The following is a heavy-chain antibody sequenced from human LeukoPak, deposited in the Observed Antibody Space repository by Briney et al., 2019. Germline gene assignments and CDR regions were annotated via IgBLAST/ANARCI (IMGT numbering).Heavy chain of an antibody. Sequence: SETLSLTCAVSGYSISSGYYWGWIWQPPGKGLEWIGGIYHSGSTYYNPSLKSRVTISVDTSKNQFSLKLSSVTAADTAVYYCARQGSYWKYYFDYWGQGTLVTVSS. CDR3: ARQGSYWKYYFDY. CDR2: IYHSGST. V-gene: IGHV4-38-2*01. D-gene: IGHD1-26*01. CDR1: GYSISSGYY. J-gene: IGHJ4*02.